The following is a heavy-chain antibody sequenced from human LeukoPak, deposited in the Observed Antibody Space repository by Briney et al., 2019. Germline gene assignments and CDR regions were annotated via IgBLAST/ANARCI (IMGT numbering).Heavy chain of an antibody. J-gene: IGHJ4*02. D-gene: IGHD3-3*01. CDR3: ARGAPGVGVVNQFDY. V-gene: IGHV3-53*01. CDR1: EFSVSDNY. CDR2: IYSGGSI. Sequence: GVSLRLSCAVSEFSVSDNYMIWVRQPPGKGLKWLSVIYSGGSINYADSVDGRFTISRDDAKNTLHLQMNSPRGDDTAVYYCARGAPGVGVVNQFDYWGQGTQVIVSS.